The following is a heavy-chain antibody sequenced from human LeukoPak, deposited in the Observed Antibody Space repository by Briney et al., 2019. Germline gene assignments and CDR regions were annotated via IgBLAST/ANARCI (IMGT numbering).Heavy chain of an antibody. CDR2: TYYSGRT. V-gene: IGHV4-59*01. CDR3: ARLDPWYFDL. J-gene: IGHJ2*01. CDR1: VGSNTNYY. Sequence: PSETLSLTCTVSVGSNTNYYWNWIRQPPGKGLEWMGVTYYSGRTNYNPSLKSRVTISVDRYKNQFSLNLRSVTAADTAVYYCARLDPWYFDLWGRGTLVTVSS.